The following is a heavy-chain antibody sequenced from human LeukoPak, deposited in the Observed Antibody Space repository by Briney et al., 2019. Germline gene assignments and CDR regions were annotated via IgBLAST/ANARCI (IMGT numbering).Heavy chain of an antibody. D-gene: IGHD6-19*01. J-gene: IGHJ4*02. CDR1: GFNFNIYE. CDR2: ISSSGSII. CDR3: VRDSDSGTDWYWAY. Sequence: GGSLRLSCAASGFNFNIYEMNWVRQAPGEGLEWVSYISSSGSIILYADSVKGRFTISRDNAKNLVYLEMSSLRAEDTAVYYCVRDSDSGTDWYWAYWGQGTLVTVSS. V-gene: IGHV3-48*03.